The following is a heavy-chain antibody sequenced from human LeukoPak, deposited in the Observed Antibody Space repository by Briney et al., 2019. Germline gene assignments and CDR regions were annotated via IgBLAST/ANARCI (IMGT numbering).Heavy chain of an antibody. Sequence: GGSLRLSCAASGFTFSSYSMNWVRQAPGKGLEWVSSISSSSSYIYYADSVKGRFTISRDNAKDSLYLQMNNLRADDSAMYYCAKGILANDYGDYIGAWGQGTLVIVSS. V-gene: IGHV3-21*04. CDR1: GFTFSSYS. CDR2: ISSSSSYI. CDR3: AKGILANDYGDYIGA. J-gene: IGHJ5*02. D-gene: IGHD4-17*01.